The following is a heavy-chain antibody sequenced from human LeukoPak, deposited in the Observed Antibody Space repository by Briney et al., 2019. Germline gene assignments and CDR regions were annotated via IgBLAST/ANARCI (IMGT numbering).Heavy chain of an antibody. CDR1: GFTFSSYS. CDR2: ISSSSSYI. J-gene: IGHJ4*02. CDR3: ARARERWLQTALDY. D-gene: IGHD5-24*01. V-gene: IGHV3-21*01. Sequence: PGGSLRLSCAASGFTFSSYSMNWVRQAPGKGLEWVSSISSSSSYIYYADSVKGRFTISRDNAKNSLYLQMNSLRAEDTAVYYCARARERWLQTALDYWGQGTLVTVSS.